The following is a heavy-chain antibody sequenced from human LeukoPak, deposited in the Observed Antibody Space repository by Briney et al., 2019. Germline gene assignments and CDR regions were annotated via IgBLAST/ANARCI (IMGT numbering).Heavy chain of an antibody. CDR3: AKARGFCSGGSCYNPFDP. CDR2: ISGSDGST. Sequence: GGSLRLSCAASGFTFSSYAMSWIRQAPGKGLEWVSGISGSDGSTYYADSVKGRFTISGDYSKNTLYVQMNSLRAEDTAVYYCAKARGFCSGGSCYNPFDPWGQGTLVTVSS. V-gene: IGHV3-23*01. CDR1: GFTFSSYA. D-gene: IGHD2-15*01. J-gene: IGHJ5*02.